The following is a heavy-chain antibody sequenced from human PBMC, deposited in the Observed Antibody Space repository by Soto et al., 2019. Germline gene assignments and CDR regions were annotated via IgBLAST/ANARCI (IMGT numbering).Heavy chain of an antibody. D-gene: IGHD3-22*01. CDR1: GYTFTSYA. J-gene: IGHJ3*02. V-gene: IGHV1-3*01. Sequence: ASVKVSCKASGYTFTSYAMHWVRQAPGQRLEWMGWINAGNGNTKYSQKFQGRVTITRDTSASTAYMELSSLRSEDTAVYYCARISYDSSGYYHDAFDIWGQGTMVTV. CDR2: INAGNGNT. CDR3: ARISYDSSGYYHDAFDI.